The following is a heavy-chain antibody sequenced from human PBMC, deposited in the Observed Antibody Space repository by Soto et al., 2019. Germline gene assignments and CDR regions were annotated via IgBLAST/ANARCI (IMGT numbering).Heavy chain of an antibody. J-gene: IGHJ4*02. V-gene: IGHV3-9*01. D-gene: IGHD5-12*01. CDR3: AKDMGYDLSPLGYFDY. CDR1: GFTFDDYA. Sequence: GGSLRLSCAASGFTFDDYAMHWVRQAPGKGLEWVSGISWNSGSIGYADSVKGRFTISRDNAKNSLYLQMDSLRSEDTALYYCAKDMGYDLSPLGYFDYWGQGTLVTVSS. CDR2: ISWNSGSI.